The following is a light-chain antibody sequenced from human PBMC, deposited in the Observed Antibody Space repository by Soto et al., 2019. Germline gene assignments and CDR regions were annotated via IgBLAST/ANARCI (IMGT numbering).Light chain of an antibody. CDR1: QSVNSN. V-gene: IGKV3-15*01. CDR2: GAS. CDR3: QQYNNWPPYT. J-gene: IGKJ2*01. Sequence: EIVMTQSPATLSVSPGERATLSCRASQSVNSNLAWYQQKPGQAPSLLIYGASTRATGVPARFSGSGSGTEFTLTISSLQSEDFAVYYCQQYNNWPPYTFGQETKLEIK.